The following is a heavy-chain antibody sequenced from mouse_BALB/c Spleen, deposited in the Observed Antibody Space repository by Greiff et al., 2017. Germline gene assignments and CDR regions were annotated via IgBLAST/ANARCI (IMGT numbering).Heavy chain of an antibody. CDR2: ISSGSSTI. J-gene: IGHJ2*01. D-gene: IGHD1-1*01. Sequence: EVMLVESGGGLVQPGGSRKLSCAASGFTFSSFGMHWVRQAPEKGLEWVAYISSGSSTIYYADTVKGRFTISRDNPKNTLFLQMTSLRSEDTAMYYCARSRGSGSSYFDYWGQGTTLTVSS. V-gene: IGHV5-17*02. CDR3: ARSRGSGSSYFDY. CDR1: GFTFSSFG.